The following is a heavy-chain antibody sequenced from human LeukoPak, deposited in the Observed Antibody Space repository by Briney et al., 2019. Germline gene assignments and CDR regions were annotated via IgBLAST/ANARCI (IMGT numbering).Heavy chain of an antibody. CDR2: ISSSGSTI. CDR3: AREGSGGSWDYYYYMDV. V-gene: IGHV3-48*03. J-gene: IGHJ6*03. Sequence: GGSLRLSCAASGFTFSSYEMNWVRQAPGKGLEWVSYISSSGSTIYYADSVKGRFTISRDNAKNSLYLQMNSLRAEDTAVYYCAREGSGGSWDYYYYMDVWGKGTTVTISS. CDR1: GFTFSSYE. D-gene: IGHD2-15*01.